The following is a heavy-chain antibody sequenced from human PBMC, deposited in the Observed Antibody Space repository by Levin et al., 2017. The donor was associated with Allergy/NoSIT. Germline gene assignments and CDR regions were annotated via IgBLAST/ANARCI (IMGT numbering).Heavy chain of an antibody. CDR1: GFTFSSYA. D-gene: IGHD2-8*01. Sequence: GGSLRLSCAASGFTFSSYAMSWVRQAPGKGLEWVSAISGSGGSTYYADSVKGRFTISRDNSKNTLYLQMNSLRAEDTAVYYCAKGGSIVLMVYAIFDYWGQGTLVTVSS. CDR2: ISGSGGST. CDR3: AKGGSIVLMVYAIFDY. J-gene: IGHJ4*02. V-gene: IGHV3-23*01.